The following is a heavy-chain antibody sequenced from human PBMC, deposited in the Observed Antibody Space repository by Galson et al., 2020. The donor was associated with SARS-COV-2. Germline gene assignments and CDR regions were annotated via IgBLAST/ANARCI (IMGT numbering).Heavy chain of an antibody. CDR2: INHSGST. Sequence: SETLSLTCAVYGGSISDYYWSWIRQSPGKGLAWIGEINHSGSTTSSTPLKSRVTIAVDTSKNQFSLKLTSMTAADTAVYYCARSRQDVTKIVVAITAYYHYMDVWSKGTTVTISS. J-gene: IGHJ6*03. CDR3: ARSRQDVTKIVVAITAYYHYMDV. V-gene: IGHV4-34*01. CDR1: GGSISDYY. D-gene: IGHD3-22*01.